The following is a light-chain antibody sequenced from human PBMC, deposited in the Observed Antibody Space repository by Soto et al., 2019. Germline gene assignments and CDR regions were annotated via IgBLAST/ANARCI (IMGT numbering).Light chain of an antibody. V-gene: IGKV3-15*01. CDR3: QRCHNWPLT. J-gene: IGKJ4*01. CDR1: QGIDLT. CDR2: DTS. Sequence: EIVLTQSPGTLSVSPGEGVTLSCRASQGIDLTLAWYQHKPGQAPRLLIYDTSARATGVPARFSGSRSGADFTLTISSLESEDFAIYYCQRCHNWPLTFGGGTKVDIK.